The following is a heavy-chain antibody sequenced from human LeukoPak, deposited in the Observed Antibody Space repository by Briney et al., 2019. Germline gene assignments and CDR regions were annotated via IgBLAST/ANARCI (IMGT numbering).Heavy chain of an antibody. CDR2: ISAYNGNT. J-gene: IGHJ4*02. CDR1: GYTFTSYG. V-gene: IGHV1-18*01. Sequence: GASVKVSCKASGYTFTSYGISWMRQAPGQGLEWMGWISAYNGNTNYAQKLQGRVTMTTDTSTSTAYMELRSLRSDDTAVYYCARPHPPYCSGGSCSDKIFDYWGQGTLVTVSS. D-gene: IGHD2-15*01. CDR3: ARPHPPYCSGGSCSDKIFDY.